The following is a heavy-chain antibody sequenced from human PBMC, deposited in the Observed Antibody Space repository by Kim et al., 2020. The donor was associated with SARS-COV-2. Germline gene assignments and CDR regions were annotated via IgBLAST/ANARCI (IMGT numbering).Heavy chain of an antibody. Sequence: GGSLRLSCAASGFTFSDYYMSWIRQAPGKGLEWVSYISSSSSYTNYADSVKGRFTISRDNAKNSLYLQMNSLRAEDTAVYYCARDHSTYYYDSRGYYRALTPEYYYYGMVVWGQGTTVTVSS. D-gene: IGHD3-22*01. CDR2: ISSSSSYT. CDR3: ARDHSTYYYDSRGYYRALTPEYYYYGMVV. J-gene: IGHJ6*02. V-gene: IGHV3-11*05. CDR1: GFTFSDYY.